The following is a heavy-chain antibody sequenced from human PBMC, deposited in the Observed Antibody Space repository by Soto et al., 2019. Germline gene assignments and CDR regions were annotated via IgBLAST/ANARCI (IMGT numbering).Heavy chain of an antibody. CDR2: ITSTSSST. CDR3: ARDLGYGGGCYCCYFDH. Sequence: EVQLVQSGGGFVQPGGSLRLSCRASGFTFSTYAMDWVRQAPGKGLEWVSSITSTSSSTYYADSVKGRFTISRDNAKNSLYLQMENLLNEDTAIYYCARDLGYGGGCYCCYFDHWGQGTLVTVSS. D-gene: IGHD3-10*01. CDR1: GFTFSTYA. J-gene: IGHJ4*02. V-gene: IGHV3-48*02.